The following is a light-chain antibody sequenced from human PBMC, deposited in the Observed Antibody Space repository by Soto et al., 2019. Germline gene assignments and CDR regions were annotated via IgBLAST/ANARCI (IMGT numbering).Light chain of an antibody. J-gene: IGKJ5*01. CDR1: QSVSNNY. Sequence: IRLTQSAATLSLSPGERATLSCRASQSVSNNYLAWYQQKPGQAPRLLIYGASNRATGIPDRFSGSGSGTDFTLTISRLEPEDFAVYYCQQSGDSPVTFGQGTRLEIK. V-gene: IGKV3-20*01. CDR3: QQSGDSPVT. CDR2: GAS.